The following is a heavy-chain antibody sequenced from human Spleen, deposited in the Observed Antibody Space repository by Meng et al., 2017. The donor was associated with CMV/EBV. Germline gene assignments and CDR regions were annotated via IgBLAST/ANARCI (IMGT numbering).Heavy chain of an antibody. CDR3: ARGSSCTIGVCPQRDYYYAMDL. CDR2: INPHSGGT. CDR1: GYSFTGYY. J-gene: IGHJ6*02. V-gene: IGHV1-2*02. Sequence: ASVKVSCKASGYSFTGYYIHWVRQAPGQVLEWMGWINPHSGGTNYAQRFQGRVTVTRDTSIATVYMELGGLKSDDTAMYYRARGSSCTIGVCPQRDYYYAMDLWGQGTTVTVSS. D-gene: IGHD2-8*01.